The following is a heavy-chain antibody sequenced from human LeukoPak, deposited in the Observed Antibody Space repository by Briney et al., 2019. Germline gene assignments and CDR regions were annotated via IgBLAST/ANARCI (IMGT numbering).Heavy chain of an antibody. CDR1: GFTFDDYA. CDR3: AREYTATHFDY. J-gene: IGHJ4*02. CDR2: ISWNSGSI. Sequence: GGSLRLSCAASGFTFDDYAMHWVRQAPGKGLEWVSGISWNSGSIHYADSVKGRFTISRDNAKNSLYLQMNSLRAEDTAVYYCAREYTATHFDYWGQGTLVTVSS. V-gene: IGHV3-9*01. D-gene: IGHD5-18*01.